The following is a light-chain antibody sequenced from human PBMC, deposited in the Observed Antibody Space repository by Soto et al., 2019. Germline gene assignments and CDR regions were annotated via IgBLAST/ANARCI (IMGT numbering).Light chain of an antibody. CDR2: AAS. J-gene: IGKJ1*01. Sequence: DIQMTQSPSSLSASVGDRVTITCRASQSISSYLNWYQQKPGKAPKLLIYAASSLQSGVPSRFSGSGSGTDSTLTINSLHPEDFATYYCQQSYSTRWTFGQGTKVQIK. CDR1: QSISSY. V-gene: IGKV1-39*01. CDR3: QQSYSTRWT.